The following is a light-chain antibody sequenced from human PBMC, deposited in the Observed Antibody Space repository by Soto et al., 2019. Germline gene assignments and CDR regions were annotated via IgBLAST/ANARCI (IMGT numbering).Light chain of an antibody. CDR3: FSFTTTRTHV. CDR1: SSDIGAYDY. CDR2: EVN. J-gene: IGLJ1*01. Sequence: ALAQPASLSGSPGQSITISCTGTSSDIGAYDYVSWFQQHPGKAPKLMISEVNNRPSGVSNRFSGSKSGNTTYLTISGLQVEDEAEYFCFSFTTTRTHVFGTGTKVTVL. V-gene: IGLV2-14*01.